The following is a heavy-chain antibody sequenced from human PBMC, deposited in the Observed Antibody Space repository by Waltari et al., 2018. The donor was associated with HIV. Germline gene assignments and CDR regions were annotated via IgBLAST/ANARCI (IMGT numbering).Heavy chain of an antibody. CDR2: IKSENDGGTT. J-gene: IGHJ4*02. Sequence: EVQLVESGGGLVKPGGSLRLSCAASGFTFGNAWMTWVRQAPGKGLEWVGRIKSENDGGTTDYAAPVKGRFTISRDDSKNTLYLQMNSLKHEDTAVYYCTTDPPPYYYDTSGEGYWGQGTLVTVSS. CDR3: TTDPPPYYYDTSGEGY. V-gene: IGHV3-15*01. CDR1: GFTFGNAW. D-gene: IGHD3-22*01.